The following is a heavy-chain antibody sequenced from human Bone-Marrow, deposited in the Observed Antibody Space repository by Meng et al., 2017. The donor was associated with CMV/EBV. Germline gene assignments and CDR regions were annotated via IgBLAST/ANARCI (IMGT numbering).Heavy chain of an antibody. D-gene: IGHD6-19*01. CDR1: GFPFSYYG. Sequence: GESLKISCAASGFPFSYYGMHWVRQAPGKGLEWVAFIAFDGSNKYGDSVKGRFTISRDNSKNTLSLQMNSLRAEDTAVYYCAKGLPHSGWTPFDYWGQGSLVTVSS. CDR3: AKGLPHSGWTPFDY. V-gene: IGHV3-30*02. CDR2: IAFDGSNK. J-gene: IGHJ4*02.